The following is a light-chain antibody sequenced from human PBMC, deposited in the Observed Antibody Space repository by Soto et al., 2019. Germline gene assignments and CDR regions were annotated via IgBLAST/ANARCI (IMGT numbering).Light chain of an antibody. CDR1: QDISNY. CDR2: GAS. J-gene: IGKJ1*01. Sequence: DIQMTQSPSSLSASVGDRLTITCQASQDISNYLNWYQQKPGQAPRILIYGASNRATGVPARISGSVSGTEFTLTIASLQSEDFAMYYCQQYSSWLWPFGQGTKVDIK. V-gene: IGKV1-33*01. CDR3: QQYSSWLWP.